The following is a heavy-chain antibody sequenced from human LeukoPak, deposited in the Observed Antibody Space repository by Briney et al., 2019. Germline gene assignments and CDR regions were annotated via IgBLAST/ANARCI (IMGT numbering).Heavy chain of an antibody. Sequence: ASVKVSCKASGYTFTGYYMHWVRQAPGQGLEWMGWINPNSGGINYAQKFQGWVTMTRDTSISTAYMELSRLRSDDTAVYYCARGAKHSYGSYDYWGQGTLVTVSS. D-gene: IGHD5-18*01. CDR3: ARGAKHSYGSYDY. J-gene: IGHJ4*02. CDR2: INPNSGGI. CDR1: GYTFTGYY. V-gene: IGHV1-2*04.